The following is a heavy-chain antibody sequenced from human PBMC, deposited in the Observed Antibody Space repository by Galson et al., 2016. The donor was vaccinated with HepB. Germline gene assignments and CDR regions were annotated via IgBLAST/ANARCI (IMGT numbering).Heavy chain of an antibody. Sequence: SLRLSCAASRFASHLYWMSWVRQAPGKGLEWVATIKQDGSEKHYVDSVKGRFTISRDNAKNSLYLQMNSLRAEDTAVYYCASQGDHHWAYPILILDHWGQGTLVIVSS. J-gene: IGHJ4*02. V-gene: IGHV3-7*01. D-gene: IGHD7-27*01. CDR3: ASQGDHHWAYPILILDH. CDR2: IKQDGSEK. CDR1: RFASHLYW.